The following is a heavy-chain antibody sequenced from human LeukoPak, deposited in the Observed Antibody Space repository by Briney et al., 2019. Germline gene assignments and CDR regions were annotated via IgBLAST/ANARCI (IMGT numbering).Heavy chain of an antibody. D-gene: IGHD2-15*01. CDR1: GGSIGSYY. Sequence: PSETLPLTCTVSGGSIGSYYWSWIRQPPGKGLEWIGYIYYSGSTNYNPSLKSRVTISVDTSKNQFSLKLSSVTAADTAVYYCARGYCSGGSCYFDYWGQGTLVTVSS. J-gene: IGHJ4*02. CDR3: ARGYCSGGSCYFDY. CDR2: IYYSGST. V-gene: IGHV4-59*01.